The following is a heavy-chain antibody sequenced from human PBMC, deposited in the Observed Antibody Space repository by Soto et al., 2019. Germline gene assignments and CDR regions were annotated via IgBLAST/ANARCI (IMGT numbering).Heavy chain of an antibody. CDR3: TREGLTTATRRHGYNLY. D-gene: IGHD5-12*01. CDR2: IRSKAYGGTT. J-gene: IGHJ4*02. CDR1: GFTFGDYA. V-gene: IGHV3-49*03. Sequence: GGSLRLSCTASGFTFGDYAMSWFRQAPGKGLEWVGFIRSKAYGGTTEYAASVKGRFTISRDDSKSIAYLQMNSLKTEDTAVYYCTREGLTTATRRHGYNLYWDQGRLVTVSS.